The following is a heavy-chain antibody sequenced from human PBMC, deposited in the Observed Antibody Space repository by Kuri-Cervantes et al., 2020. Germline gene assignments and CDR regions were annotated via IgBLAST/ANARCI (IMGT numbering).Heavy chain of an antibody. V-gene: IGHV4-59*01. Sequence: ESLKISCAVSGGSISSYYWSWIRQPPGKGLEWIGYIYYSGSTNYNPSLKSRVTISVDTSKNQFSLKLSSVTAADTAVYYCASSEIAAAGVISYWGQGTLVTVSS. CDR1: GGSISSYY. D-gene: IGHD6-13*01. CDR3: ASSEIAAAGVISY. J-gene: IGHJ4*02. CDR2: IYYSGST.